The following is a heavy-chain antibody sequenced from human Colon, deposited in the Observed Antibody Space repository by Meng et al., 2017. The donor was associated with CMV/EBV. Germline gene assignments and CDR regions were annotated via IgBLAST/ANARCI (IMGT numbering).Heavy chain of an antibody. CDR1: GGSISSYY. Sequence: GSLRLSCTVSGGSISSYYWSWIRQPPGKGLEWIGYIYYSGSTNYNPSLKSRVTISVDTSKNQFSLKLSSVTAADTAVYYCARDLGRGSSWYGGMDVWGQGTTVTVSS. CDR3: ARDLGRGSSWYGGMDV. D-gene: IGHD6-13*01. V-gene: IGHV4-59*01. CDR2: IYYSGST. J-gene: IGHJ6*02.